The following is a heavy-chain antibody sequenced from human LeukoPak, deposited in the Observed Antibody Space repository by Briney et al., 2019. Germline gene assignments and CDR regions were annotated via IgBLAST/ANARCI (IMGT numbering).Heavy chain of an antibody. CDR2: ISNSGSTI. CDR3: ARDLGTTVTTYLDY. J-gene: IGHJ4*02. D-gene: IGHD4-17*01. V-gene: IGHV3-48*03. Sequence: GGSLRLSCAASGFTFSSYEMNWVRQAPGKGPEWVSYISNSGSTIYYADSVKGRFTISRDNAKNSLYLQMNSLRAEDTAVYYCARDLGTTVTTYLDYWGQGTLVTVSS. CDR1: GFTFSSYE.